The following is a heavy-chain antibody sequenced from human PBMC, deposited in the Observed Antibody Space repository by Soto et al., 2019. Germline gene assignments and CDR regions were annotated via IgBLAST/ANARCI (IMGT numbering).Heavy chain of an antibody. J-gene: IGHJ4*02. CDR1: GFTFSSYW. CDR3: ASGNLLAGERIYDY. CDR2: IKQDGSEK. V-gene: IGHV3-7*01. D-gene: IGHD1-26*01. Sequence: PGGSLRLSCAASGFTFSSYWMSWVRQAPGKGLEWVANIKQDGSEKYYVDSVKGRFTISRDNAKNSLYLQMNSLRAEDTAVYYCASGNLLAGERIYDYWGQGTLVTVSS.